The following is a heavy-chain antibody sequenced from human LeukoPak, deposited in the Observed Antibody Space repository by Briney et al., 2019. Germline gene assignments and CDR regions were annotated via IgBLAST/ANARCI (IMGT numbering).Heavy chain of an antibody. CDR3: ARDRAGDTTYFDY. J-gene: IGHJ4*02. V-gene: IGHV3-30-3*01. CDR1: GFTFSSYA. D-gene: IGHD3-16*01. Sequence: GGSLRLSCAASGFTFSSYAMHWVRQAPGKGLEWVAVISYDGSNKFYADSVKGRFTTSRDNSKNTLSLQMTSLRAEDTAVYYCARDRAGDTTYFDYWGQGTLVTVSS. CDR2: ISYDGSNK.